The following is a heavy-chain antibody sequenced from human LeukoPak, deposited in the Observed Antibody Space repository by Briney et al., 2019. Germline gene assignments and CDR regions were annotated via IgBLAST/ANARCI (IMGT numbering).Heavy chain of an antibody. CDR1: GGSISSYY. CDR2: IYTSGST. V-gene: IGHV4-4*07. D-gene: IGHD1-26*01. CDR3: ARDDAAGIVGATPGDY. Sequence: SETPSLTCTVSGGSISSYYWSWIRQPAGKGLEWIGRIYTSGSTNYNPSLKSRVTMSVDTSENQFSLKLSSVTAADTAVYYCARDDAAGIVGATPGDYWGQGTLVTVSS. J-gene: IGHJ4*02.